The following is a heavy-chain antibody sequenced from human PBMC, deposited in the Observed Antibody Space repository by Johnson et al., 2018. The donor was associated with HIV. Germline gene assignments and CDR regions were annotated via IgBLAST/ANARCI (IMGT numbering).Heavy chain of an antibody. CDR3: ARGDWLTVVTSPDAFDI. CDR1: GFTFSNYA. Sequence: QVQLVESGGGVVQPGRSLRVSCAASGFTFSNYAMDWVRQAPGKGLEWVAFISYDGTNKYYADSVKGRFTISRDNSKNSLYLQMNSLRAEDTAVYYCARGDWLTVVTSPDAFDIWGQGTMVTVSS. V-gene: IGHV3-30*03. D-gene: IGHD4-23*01. J-gene: IGHJ3*02. CDR2: ISYDGTNK.